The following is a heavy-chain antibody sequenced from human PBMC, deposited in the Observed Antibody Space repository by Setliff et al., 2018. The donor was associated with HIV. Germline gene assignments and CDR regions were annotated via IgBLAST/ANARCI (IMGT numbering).Heavy chain of an antibody. Sequence: SETLSLTCAVYGGSFSGYYWSWIRQPPGKGLEWIGEINHSGSPNYSPSLKSRVTISVDTSKNRFSLELSSVTAADTAVYFCARAGYYGSGTHYNVNWRDWFDPWGQGTLVTVSS. D-gene: IGHD3-10*01. CDR3: ARAGYYGSGTHYNVNWRDWFDP. V-gene: IGHV4-34*01. CDR2: INHSGSP. CDR1: GGSFSGYY. J-gene: IGHJ5*02.